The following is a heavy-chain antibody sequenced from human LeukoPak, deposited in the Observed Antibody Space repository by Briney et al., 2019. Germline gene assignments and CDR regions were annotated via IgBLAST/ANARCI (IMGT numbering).Heavy chain of an antibody. Sequence: GGSLRLSCAASGFTLRSYGMHWVRQAPGEGLEWVAVIWHDGSVLDYSESVKGRVTVSRDNRKNTLYLQMDSLRVEDTAVYYCARDRGQDDPIDIWGQGTLVTVSS. J-gene: IGHJ4*02. CDR2: IWHDGSVL. V-gene: IGHV3-33*01. CDR1: GFTLRSYG. D-gene: IGHD3-10*01. CDR3: ARDRGQDDPIDI.